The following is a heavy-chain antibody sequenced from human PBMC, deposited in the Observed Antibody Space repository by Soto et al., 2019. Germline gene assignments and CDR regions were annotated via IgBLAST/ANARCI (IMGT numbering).Heavy chain of an antibody. CDR3: ARDADSDY. J-gene: IGHJ4*02. CDR2: IIPIFGTA. CDR1: GGTFSSYA. Sequence: QVQLVQSGAEVKKPGSSVKVSCKASGGTFSSYAISWVRQAPGQGLEWMGGIIPIFGTANYAQKFQGRVTMTRDTSISTAYMEMSRLRSDDTAVYYGARDADSDYWGQGNLDTVSS. V-gene: IGHV1-69*06.